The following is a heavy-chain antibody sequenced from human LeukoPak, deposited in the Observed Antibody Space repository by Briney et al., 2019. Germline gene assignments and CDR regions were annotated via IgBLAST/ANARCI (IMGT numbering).Heavy chain of an antibody. D-gene: IGHD6-13*01. CDR2: ISGSGGST. CDR1: GFTFSSYA. J-gene: IGHJ6*02. Sequence: GGSLRLSCAASGFTFSSYAMNWVRQAPGKGLEWVSAISGSGGSTYYADSVKGRFTISRDNSKNTLYLQMNSLRAEDTAVYYCAKAFSSSWYYYGMDVWGQGTTVTVSS. V-gene: IGHV3-23*01. CDR3: AKAFSSSWYYYGMDV.